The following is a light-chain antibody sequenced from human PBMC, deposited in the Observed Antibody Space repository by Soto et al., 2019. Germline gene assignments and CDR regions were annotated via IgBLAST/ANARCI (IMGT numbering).Light chain of an antibody. Sequence: DIQMTQAPSTLSASVGDGVSVTCRASQDIRNYLAWYQQKPGKAPKVLIYAAATLLSGVPSRFSGSGSGTEFRLTIISVQPKDIASYDCQQIDRHHRKCGQGNKV. V-gene: IGKV1-9*01. J-gene: IGKJ1*01. CDR1: QDIRNY. CDR2: AAA. CDR3: QQIDRHHRK.